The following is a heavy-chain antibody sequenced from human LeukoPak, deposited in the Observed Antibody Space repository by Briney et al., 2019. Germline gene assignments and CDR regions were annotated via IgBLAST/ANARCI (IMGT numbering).Heavy chain of an antibody. CDR1: GFTFSSYS. CDR2: ISNSGDYI. D-gene: IGHD1-26*01. V-gene: IGHV3-21*01. Sequence: GGSLRLSCAASGFTFSSYSMNWVRQAPGKGLEWVSSISNSGDYIYYADSVKGLFTISGDNAKNTLYLQMNTLRAEDTAVYYCARWTWDHHLFDYWGQRTLVTVPS. CDR3: ARWTWDHHLFDY. J-gene: IGHJ4*02.